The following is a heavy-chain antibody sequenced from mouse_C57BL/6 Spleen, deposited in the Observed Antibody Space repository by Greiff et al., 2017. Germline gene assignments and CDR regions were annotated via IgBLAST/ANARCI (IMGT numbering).Heavy chain of an antibody. CDR1: GYAFSSSW. CDR2: IYPGDGDT. D-gene: IGHD1-1*01. J-gene: IGHJ2*01. Sequence: VQLQQSGPELVKPGASVKISCKASGYAFSSSWMNWVKQRPGTGLEWIGRIYPGDGDTNYNGKFKGKATLTADKSSSTAYMQLSSLTSEDSAVYFCARSGIITTVADYWGQGTTLTVSS. CDR3: ARSGIITTVADY. V-gene: IGHV1-82*01.